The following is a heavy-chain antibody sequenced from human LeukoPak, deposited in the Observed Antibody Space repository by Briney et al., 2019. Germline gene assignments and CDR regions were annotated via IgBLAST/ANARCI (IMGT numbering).Heavy chain of an antibody. CDR1: GFTFSSYW. CDR3: ARGSSAGASLRHDY. CDR2: IKQDGSEE. Sequence: PGGSLRLSCAASGFTFSSYWMSWVRQAPGKGLEWVANIKQDGSEENFVDSVKGRFTISRANAKKSLYLQMNSLRAEDTAVYYCARGSSAGASLRHDYWGQGTLVTVSS. V-gene: IGHV3-7*01. D-gene: IGHD1-26*01. J-gene: IGHJ4*02.